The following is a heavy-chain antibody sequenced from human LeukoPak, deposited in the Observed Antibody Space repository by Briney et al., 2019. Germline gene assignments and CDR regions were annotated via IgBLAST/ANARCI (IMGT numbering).Heavy chain of an antibody. J-gene: IGHJ4*02. D-gene: IGHD3-10*01. CDR2: ISYDGSNK. CDR1: GFTFSSYG. Sequence: GGSLRLSCAASGFTFSSYGMHWVRQAPGKGLEWVAVISYDGSNKYYADSVKGRFTISRDNSKNTLYLQTNSLRAEDTAVYYCVKEFGGAGSRFRTFFDNWGQGTLVTVSS. V-gene: IGHV3-30*18. CDR3: VKEFGGAGSRFRTFFDN.